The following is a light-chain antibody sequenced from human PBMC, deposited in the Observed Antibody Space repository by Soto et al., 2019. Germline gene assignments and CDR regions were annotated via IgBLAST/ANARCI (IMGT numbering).Light chain of an antibody. J-gene: IGLJ1*01. V-gene: IGLV2-14*01. CDR2: EVS. CDR3: SSYTSSSPYV. CDR1: SSDVSGYNY. Sequence: QSALTQPASVSGSPGQSITISCTGTSSDVSGYNYVSWYQQHPGKAPKLMIYEVSNRPSGVSNRFSGSKSGNTASLTISGLQAEYNADYYCSSYTSSSPYVFGTGTKLTVL.